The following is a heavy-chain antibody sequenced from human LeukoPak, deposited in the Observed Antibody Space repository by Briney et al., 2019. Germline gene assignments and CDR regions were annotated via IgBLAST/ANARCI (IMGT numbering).Heavy chain of an antibody. D-gene: IGHD3-22*01. J-gene: IGHJ5*02. CDR1: GGSISTANYY. Sequence: PSETLSLTCTVSGGSISTANYYWGWIRQPPGKGLEWIGSIYYSGSTYYNPSLKSRLTISVDTSKNQFSLKLSSVTAADTAVYYCARHYYDTSGYNWFDPWGQGTLVTVSS. CDR3: ARHYYDTSGYNWFDP. CDR2: IYYSGST. V-gene: IGHV4-39*01.